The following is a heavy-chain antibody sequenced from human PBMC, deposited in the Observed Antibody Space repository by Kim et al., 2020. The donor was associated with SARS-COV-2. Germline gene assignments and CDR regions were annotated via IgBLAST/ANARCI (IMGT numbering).Heavy chain of an antibody. CDR1: GFTFSGSA. CDR2: IRSKANSYAT. V-gene: IGHV3-73*01. D-gene: IGHD4-17*01. CDR3: TRLGTTSTDYYYYYYGMDV. Sequence: GGSLRLSCAASGFTFSGSAMHWVRQASGKGLEWVGRIRSKANSYATAYAASVKGRFTISRDDSKNTAYLQMNSLKTEDTAVYYCTRLGTTSTDYYYYYYGMDVWGQGTTVTVSS. J-gene: IGHJ6*02.